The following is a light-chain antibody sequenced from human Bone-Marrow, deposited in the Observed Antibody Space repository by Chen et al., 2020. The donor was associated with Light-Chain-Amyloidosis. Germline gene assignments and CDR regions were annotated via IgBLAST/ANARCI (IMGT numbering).Light chain of an antibody. CDR2: RDT. Sequence: SYELTPTPSVSVSPGQTASITCAGDDLPTKYAYWYQQRSGQAPGLVIHRDTERPSGISERFSGSSSGTTATLTISGFQAEDEADYHCQSADSSGTYEVIFGGGTKLTVL. J-gene: IGLJ2*01. CDR1: DLPTKY. V-gene: IGLV3-25*03. CDR3: QSADSSGTYEVI.